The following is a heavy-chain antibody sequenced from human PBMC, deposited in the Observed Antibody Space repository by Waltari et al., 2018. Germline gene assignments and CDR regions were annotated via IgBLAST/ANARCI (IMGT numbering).Heavy chain of an antibody. V-gene: IGHV1-8*02. Sequence: QVQLVQSGAEVKKPGASVKVSCKASGYTFTSYDINWVRKATGQGLEWMRWMNPNSGNTGYAQKFQGRVTMTRNTSISTAYMELSSLRSEDTAVYYCARLHRLYDFWSGYGMDVWGQGTTVTVSS. CDR3: ARLHRLYDFWSGYGMDV. J-gene: IGHJ6*02. CDR2: MNPNSGNT. D-gene: IGHD3-3*01. CDR1: GYTFTSYD.